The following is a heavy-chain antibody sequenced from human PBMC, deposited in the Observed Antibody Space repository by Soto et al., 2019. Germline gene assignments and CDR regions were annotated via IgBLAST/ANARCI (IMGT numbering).Heavy chain of an antibody. CDR1: GYTFTSYY. Sequence: GASVKVSCKASGYTFTSYYIHWVRQAPGQGLEWMGIINPSGGSTSYAQKFQGRVTMTRDTSTSTVYMELSSLRSEDTAVYYCARAPAPHSYYDILTGYRYYGMDVWGQGTTVTVSS. V-gene: IGHV1-46*01. D-gene: IGHD3-9*01. J-gene: IGHJ6*02. CDR2: INPSGGST. CDR3: ARAPAPHSYYDILTGYRYYGMDV.